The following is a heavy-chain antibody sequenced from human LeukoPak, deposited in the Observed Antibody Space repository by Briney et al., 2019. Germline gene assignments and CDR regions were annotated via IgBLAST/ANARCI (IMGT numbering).Heavy chain of an antibody. V-gene: IGHV2-5*01. CDR2: IYWNDDK. D-gene: IGHD7-27*01. CDR1: GFSLSTSGVG. CDR3: ATLNPPGYYFDY. Sequence: SGPTLVKPTQTLTLTCTFSGFSLSTSGVGVGWIRQPPGKALEWLALIYWNDDKRYSPSLKSRLTITKDTSKNQVVLTMTNMDPVDTATYYCATLNPPGYYFDYWGQGTLVTVPS. J-gene: IGHJ4*02.